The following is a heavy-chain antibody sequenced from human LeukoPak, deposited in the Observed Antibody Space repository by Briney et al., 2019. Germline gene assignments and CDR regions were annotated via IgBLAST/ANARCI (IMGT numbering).Heavy chain of an antibody. Sequence: SETLSLTCTVSGGSISSYYWSWIRQPAGKGLEWIGYIYYSGSTNYNPSLKSRVTISVDTSKNQFSLKLRSVTAADTAVYYCARESITPAGANGFDSWGQGTLVTVSS. V-gene: IGHV4-59*01. CDR3: ARESITPAGANGFDS. D-gene: IGHD6-13*01. CDR1: GGSISSYY. J-gene: IGHJ5*01. CDR2: IYYSGST.